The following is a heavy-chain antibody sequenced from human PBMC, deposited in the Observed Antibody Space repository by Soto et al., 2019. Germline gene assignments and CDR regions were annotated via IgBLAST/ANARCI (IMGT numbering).Heavy chain of an antibody. CDR2: ISGSGGST. J-gene: IGHJ4*02. Sequence: GSLRLSCAASGFTFSSYAMSWVRQAPGKGLEWVSAISGSGGSTYYADSVKGRFTISRDNSKNTLYLQMNSLRADDTAVYYCAKDGRHMYYYDSSGPGNYFDYWGQGTLVTVSS. V-gene: IGHV3-23*01. CDR1: GFTFSSYA. D-gene: IGHD3-22*01. CDR3: AKDGRHMYYYDSSGPGNYFDY.